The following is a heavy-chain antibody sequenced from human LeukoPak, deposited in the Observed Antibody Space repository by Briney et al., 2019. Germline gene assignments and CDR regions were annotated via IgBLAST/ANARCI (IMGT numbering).Heavy chain of an antibody. CDR3: ARQYYYDSSGYPDYFDY. CDR2: IYYSGST. D-gene: IGHD3-22*01. CDR1: GGSISSYY. V-gene: IGHV4-59*01. J-gene: IGHJ4*02. Sequence: ASETLSLTCTVSGGSISSYYWSWIRQPPGKGLEWIGYIYYSGSTNYNPSLKSRVTISVDTSKNQFSLKLSSVTAADTAVYYCARQYYYDSSGYPDYFDYWGQGTLVTVSS.